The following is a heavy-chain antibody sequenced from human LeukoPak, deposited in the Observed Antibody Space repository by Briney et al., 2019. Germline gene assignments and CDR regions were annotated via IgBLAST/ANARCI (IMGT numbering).Heavy chain of an antibody. CDR2: IDWDDDK. CDR1: GFSLSTSGMR. D-gene: IGHD6-13*01. CDR3: ARSPVGYFDY. Sequence: SGPTLVNPTETLTLTCNFSGFSLSTSGMRVSWIGQPPGKALEWLARIDWDDDKFYSTSLKTRLTISKDTSKNQVVLTVTNIDPVDTATYYCARSPVGYFDYWGQGTLVTVSS. V-gene: IGHV2-70*04. J-gene: IGHJ4*02.